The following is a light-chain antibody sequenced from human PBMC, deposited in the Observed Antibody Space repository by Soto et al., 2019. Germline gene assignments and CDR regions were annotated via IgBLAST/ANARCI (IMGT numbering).Light chain of an antibody. V-gene: IGKV3-15*01. CDR2: AAS. J-gene: IGKJ5*01. CDR1: QSVRSN. Sequence: IVMTQSPATLSVSPGERATLSCRASQSVRSNLAWYQQKPGQAPRLVIYAASTRATGIPDRFSGSVSGTEFTLTISSLQSEDFAVYYCQQYNEWPPFTFGQGTRLENK. CDR3: QQYNEWPPFT.